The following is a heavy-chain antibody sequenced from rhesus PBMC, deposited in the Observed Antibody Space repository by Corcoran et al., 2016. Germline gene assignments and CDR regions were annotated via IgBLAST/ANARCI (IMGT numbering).Heavy chain of an antibody. D-gene: IGHD6-31*01. CDR1: GGSISSNY. Sequence: QLQLQESGPGLVQPSETLSLTCAVSGGSISSNYWSWIRQPPGKGLEWIGRISGSGGSTVYNPSLKSRVTSSTDTSKNQFSLKLSAVTAADTAVDYCARGGAAARLDWYFDLWGPGTPITISS. V-gene: IGHV4-173*01. CDR2: ISGSGGST. CDR3: ARGGAAARLDWYFDL. J-gene: IGHJ2*01.